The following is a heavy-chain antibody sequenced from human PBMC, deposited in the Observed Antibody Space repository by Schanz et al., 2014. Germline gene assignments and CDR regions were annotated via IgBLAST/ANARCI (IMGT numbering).Heavy chain of an antibody. J-gene: IGHJ4*01. Sequence: VQLVESGGGVVQPGRSLRLSCAASGFTFNSYAMTWVRQAPGKGLEWVSRISHSGGSKYYADSVKGRFTISRDNSRNTLYLQMNSLRAEDTAVYYCAREQIMAAAGLVDYWGHGTLVTVSS. V-gene: IGHV3-23*04. CDR3: AREQIMAAAGLVDY. CDR2: ISHSGGSK. CDR1: GFTFNSYA. D-gene: IGHD6-13*01.